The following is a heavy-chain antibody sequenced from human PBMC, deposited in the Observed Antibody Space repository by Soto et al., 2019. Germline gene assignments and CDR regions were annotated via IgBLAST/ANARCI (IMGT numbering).Heavy chain of an antibody. V-gene: IGHV1-69*13. CDR1: GGTFSSYA. CDR2: IIPIFGTA. J-gene: IGHJ4*02. D-gene: IGHD5-12*01. Sequence: GASVKVSCKASGGTFSSYAISWVRQAPGQGLEWMGGIIPIFGTANYAQKFQGRVTITADESTSTAYMELSSLRSEDTAVYYCARELTFERWLQPYFDYWGQGTLVTVSS. CDR3: ARELTFERWLQPYFDY.